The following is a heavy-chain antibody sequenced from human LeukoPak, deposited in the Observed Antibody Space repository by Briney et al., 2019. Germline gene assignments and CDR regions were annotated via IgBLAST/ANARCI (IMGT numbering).Heavy chain of an antibody. Sequence: SETLSLTCAVYGGSFSGYYWSWIRQPPGKGLEWIGEINHSGSTNYNPSLKSRVTISVDTSKNQFSLKLSSVTAADTAVYYCARGGIAARRVYFDYWGQGTLVTVSS. V-gene: IGHV4-34*01. CDR1: GGSFSGYY. CDR3: ARGGIAARRVYFDY. CDR2: INHSGST. D-gene: IGHD6-6*01. J-gene: IGHJ4*02.